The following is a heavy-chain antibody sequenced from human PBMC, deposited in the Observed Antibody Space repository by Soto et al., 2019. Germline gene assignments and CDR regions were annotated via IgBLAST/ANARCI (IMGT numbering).Heavy chain of an antibody. CDR1: GGTFSNYA. V-gene: IGHV1-69*12. CDR2: IVPIFGTT. J-gene: IGHJ6*02. D-gene: IGHD6-19*01. Sequence: QVQLVQSGAEVKKPGSSVKVSCKVSGGTFSNYAIDWVRLAPGHGLEWMGGIVPIFGTTYYTQKFQGRATIIAADSTSTAYLEMGSLRSEDTAIYYCARVEAVAGLYNYHGLDVWGQGTAVTVSS. CDR3: ARVEAVAGLYNYHGLDV.